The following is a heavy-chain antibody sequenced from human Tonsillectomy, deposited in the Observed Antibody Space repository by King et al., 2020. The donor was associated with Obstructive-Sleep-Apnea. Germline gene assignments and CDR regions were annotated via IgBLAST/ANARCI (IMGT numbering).Heavy chain of an antibody. D-gene: IGHD2-8*01. CDR1: GGSISSSRHY. Sequence: LQLQESGPGLVKPSETLSLTCTVAGGSISSSRHYWGWIRQPPGKGLEWIGSIYHSGSTYYNPSLRSRVTISVDTPKNQFSLKVSSVTAADTAVYYCARNLNGGVDVWGQGTTVTVSS. CDR3: ARNLNGGVDV. CDR2: IYHSGST. V-gene: IGHV4-39*07. J-gene: IGHJ6*02.